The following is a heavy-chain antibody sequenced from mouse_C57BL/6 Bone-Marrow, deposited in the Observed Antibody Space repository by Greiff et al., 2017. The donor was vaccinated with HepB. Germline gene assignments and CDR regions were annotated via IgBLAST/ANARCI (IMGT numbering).Heavy chain of an antibody. D-gene: IGHD1-1*01. Sequence: EVQVVESGGGLVQPGGSLSLSCAASGFTFTDYYMSWVRQPPGKALEWLGFIRNKANGYTTEYSASVKGRFTISRDNSQSILYLQMNALRAEDSATYYCASSSVVAPYYAMDYWGQGTSVTVSS. V-gene: IGHV7-3*01. CDR3: ASSSVVAPYYAMDY. J-gene: IGHJ4*01. CDR1: GFTFTDYY. CDR2: IRNKANGYTT.